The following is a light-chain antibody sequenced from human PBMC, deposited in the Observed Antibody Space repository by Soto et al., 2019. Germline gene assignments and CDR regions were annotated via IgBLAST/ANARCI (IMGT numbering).Light chain of an antibody. V-gene: IGLV2-14*03. Sequence: QSVLTQPASVSGSPGQSIAISCTGTSSDVGAYDFVSWYQQHPDKAPKLMIYEVSNRPSGVSDRFSGSKSVNTATLTISGFQAEDEADYYCSSYTTSSTRVFGTGTKVTV. CDR3: SSYTTSSTRV. CDR2: EVS. J-gene: IGLJ1*01. CDR1: SSDVGAYDF.